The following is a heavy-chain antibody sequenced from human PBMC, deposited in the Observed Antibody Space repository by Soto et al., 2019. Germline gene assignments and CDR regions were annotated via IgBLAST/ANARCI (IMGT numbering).Heavy chain of an antibody. Sequence: GGSLRLSCAASGFTFSSYWMSWVRQAPGKGLEWVANIKQDGSEKYYVDSVKGRFTNSRDNAKNSLYLQMNSLRAEDTAVYYCARGKTYYDFWSGYPTDYWGQGTLVTVSS. CDR1: GFTFSSYW. D-gene: IGHD3-3*01. J-gene: IGHJ4*02. CDR2: IKQDGSEK. V-gene: IGHV3-7*01. CDR3: ARGKTYYDFWSGYPTDY.